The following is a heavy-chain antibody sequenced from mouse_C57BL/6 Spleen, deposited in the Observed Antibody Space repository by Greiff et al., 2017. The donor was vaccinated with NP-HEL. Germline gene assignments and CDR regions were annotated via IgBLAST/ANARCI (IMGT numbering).Heavy chain of an antibody. D-gene: IGHD2-1*01. CDR1: GYTFTSYW. V-gene: IGHV1-64*01. Sequence: QVQLQQPGAELVKPGASVKLSCKASGYTFTSYWMHWVKQRPGQGLEWIGMIHPNSGSTNYNEKFKSKATLTVDKSSSTAYMQLSSLTSEDSAVYYCAQIYYGNYPLFDYWGQGTTLTVSS. J-gene: IGHJ2*01. CDR2: IHPNSGST. CDR3: AQIYYGNYPLFDY.